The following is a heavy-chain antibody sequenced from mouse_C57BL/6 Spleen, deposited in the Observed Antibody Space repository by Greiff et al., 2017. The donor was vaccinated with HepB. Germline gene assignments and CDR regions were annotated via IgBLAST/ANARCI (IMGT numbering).Heavy chain of an antibody. CDR1: GYAFSSYW. D-gene: IGHD2-3*01. Sequence: QVQLKESGAELVKPGASVKISCKASGYAFSSYWMNWVKQRPGKGLEWIGQIYPGDGDTNYNGKFKGKATLTADKSSSTAYMQLSSLTSEDSAVYFCARSYDGYDWFAYWGQGTLVTVSA. J-gene: IGHJ3*01. V-gene: IGHV1-80*01. CDR3: ARSYDGYDWFAY. CDR2: IYPGDGDT.